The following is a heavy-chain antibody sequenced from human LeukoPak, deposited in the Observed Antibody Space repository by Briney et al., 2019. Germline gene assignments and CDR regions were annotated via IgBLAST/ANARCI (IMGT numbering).Heavy chain of an antibody. CDR1: GGFISSYY. D-gene: IGHD6-19*01. V-gene: IGHV4-59*01. J-gene: IGHJ4*02. Sequence: SETLSLTCTVSGGFISSYYWSWIRQPPGKGLEWIGCIYYSGSTNYNPSLKSRVTISVDTSKNQFSLKLSSVTAADTAVYYCARSGWYQYYFDYWGQGTLVTVSS. CDR3: ARSGWYQYYFDY. CDR2: IYYSGST.